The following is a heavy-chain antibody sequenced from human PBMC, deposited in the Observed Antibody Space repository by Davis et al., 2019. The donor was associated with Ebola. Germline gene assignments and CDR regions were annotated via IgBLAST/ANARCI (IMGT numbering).Heavy chain of an antibody. CDR3: AREPYCSSTSCSPRLNWFDP. D-gene: IGHD2-2*01. CDR1: GGSVSSSNW. V-gene: IGHV4-4*02. Sequence: PSETLSLTCAVSGGSVSSSNWWTWVRQPPGKGLEWIGEIYHSGSTNYNPSLKSRVTISVDKSKNQFSLKLSSVTAADTAVYYCAREPYCSSTSCSPRLNWFDPWGQGTLVTVSS. J-gene: IGHJ5*02. CDR2: IYHSGST.